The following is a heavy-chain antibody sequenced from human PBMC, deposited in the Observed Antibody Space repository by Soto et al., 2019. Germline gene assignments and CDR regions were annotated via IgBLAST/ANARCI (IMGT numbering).Heavy chain of an antibody. V-gene: IGHV4-34*01. J-gene: IGHJ4*02. D-gene: IGHD3-3*01. CDR1: GGSFSGYY. Sequence: SETLSLTCAVYGGSFSGYYWSWIRQPPGKGLEWVGEINHSGSTNYNPSLKSRVTISVDTSKNQFSLKLSSVTAADTAVYYCARVYYDFWSGYYTFDYWGQGTLVTVSS. CDR2: INHSGST. CDR3: ARVYYDFWSGYYTFDY.